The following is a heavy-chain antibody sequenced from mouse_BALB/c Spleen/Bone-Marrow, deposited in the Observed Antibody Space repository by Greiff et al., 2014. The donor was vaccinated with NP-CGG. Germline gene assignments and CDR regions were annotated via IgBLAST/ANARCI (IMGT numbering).Heavy chain of an antibody. CDR3: SRLSYDYDGAWFAY. Sequence: DVQLQESGGDLVRPGGSLKLSCAASGFTFSSYDMSWVRQTPDKRLEWVATIGSGGSYTYYPDSVKGRFTISRDNAKNTLYLQMSSLKSEDTAMYYCSRLSYDYDGAWFAYWGQGTLVTVSA. D-gene: IGHD2-4*01. J-gene: IGHJ3*01. CDR1: GFTFSSYD. CDR2: IGSGGSYT. V-gene: IGHV5-6*01.